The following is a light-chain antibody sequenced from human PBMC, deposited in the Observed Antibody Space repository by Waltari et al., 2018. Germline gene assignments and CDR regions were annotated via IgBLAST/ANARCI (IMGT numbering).Light chain of an antibody. CDR1: QSVSDR. V-gene: IGKV3-15*01. Sequence: EIVMTQSPATLSVSPGERATLSCRASQSVSDRIAWYRQKAGQAPRLVIYAAAARATDFPTRFSGDGSGTEFTLTIRTVQSDDLAVYFCQQYSSWPWTFGQGTKVEIK. CDR3: QQYSSWPWT. J-gene: IGKJ1*01. CDR2: AAA.